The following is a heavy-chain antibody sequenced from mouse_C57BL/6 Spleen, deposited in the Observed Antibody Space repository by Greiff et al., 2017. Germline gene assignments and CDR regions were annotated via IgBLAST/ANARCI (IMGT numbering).Heavy chain of an antibody. V-gene: IGHV2-2*01. D-gene: IGHD1-1*02. CDR2: IWSGGST. CDR3: GRNSPVDYLFAY. CDR1: GFSLTSYG. J-gene: IGHJ3*01. Sequence: VQLQQSGPGLVQPSQSLSITCTVSGFSLTSYGVHWVRQSPGKGLEWLGVIWSGGSTDYNAAFISRLSISKDNSKSRVFFKMNSLQADDTAIYYCGRNSPVDYLFAYWGQGTLVTVSA.